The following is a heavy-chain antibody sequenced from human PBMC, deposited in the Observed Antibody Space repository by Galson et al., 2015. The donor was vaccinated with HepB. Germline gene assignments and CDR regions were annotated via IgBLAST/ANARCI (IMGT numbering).Heavy chain of an antibody. D-gene: IGHD3-10*01. J-gene: IGHJ3*02. V-gene: IGHV1-46*01. CDR2: INPSGGST. Sequence: SVKVSCKASGYTFTSYYMHWVRQAPGQGLEWMGIINPSGGSTSYAQKFQGRVTMTRDTSTSTVYMELSSLRSEDTAVYYCALPMDSGSYYPAAAFDIWGQGTMVTVSS. CDR3: ALPMDSGSYYPAAAFDI. CDR1: GYTFTSYY.